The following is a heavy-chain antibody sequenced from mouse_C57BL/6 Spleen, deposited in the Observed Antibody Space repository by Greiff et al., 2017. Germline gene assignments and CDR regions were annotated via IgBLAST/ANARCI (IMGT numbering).Heavy chain of an antibody. CDR1: GYTFTDYY. CDR2: INPNNGGT. V-gene: IGHV1-26*01. D-gene: IGHD2-1*01. Sequence: VQLQQSGPELVKPGASVKISCKASGYTFTDYYMNWVKQSHGKSLEWIGDINPNNGGTSYNQKFKGKATLTVDKSSSTAYMELRSLTSEDSAVYYWATIYYGNYEGAMDDWGQGTSVTVSS. CDR3: ATIYYGNYEGAMDD. J-gene: IGHJ4*01.